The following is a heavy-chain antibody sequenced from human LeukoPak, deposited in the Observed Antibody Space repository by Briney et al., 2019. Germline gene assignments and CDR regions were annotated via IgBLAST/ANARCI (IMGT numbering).Heavy chain of an antibody. CDR2: ISYDGSNK. D-gene: IGHD3-10*01. J-gene: IGHJ4*02. CDR3: ARGVHITTYYYGSGSYYTDDY. V-gene: IGHV3-30*03. Sequence: PGGSLRLSCAASGFTFSSYGMHWVRQAPGKGLEWVAVISYDGSNKYYADSVKGRFTISRDNSKNTLYLQMNSLRAEDTAVYYCARGVHITTYYYGSGSYYTDDYWGQGTLVTVSS. CDR1: GFTFSSYG.